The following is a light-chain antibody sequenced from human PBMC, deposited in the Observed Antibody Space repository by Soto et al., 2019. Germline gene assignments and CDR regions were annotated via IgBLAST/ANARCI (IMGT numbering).Light chain of an antibody. V-gene: IGKV3-20*01. Sequence: EIVLTQSPGTLSLSSGERATLSCRAIQSVSSSYLAWYQQKPGQAPRLLIYGASSRATGIPDRFSGSGSGTDFTLTISRLEPEDFAVYYCQQYGSSTGFTFGPGTKVDIK. CDR1: QSVSSSY. CDR3: QQYGSSTGFT. CDR2: GAS. J-gene: IGKJ3*01.